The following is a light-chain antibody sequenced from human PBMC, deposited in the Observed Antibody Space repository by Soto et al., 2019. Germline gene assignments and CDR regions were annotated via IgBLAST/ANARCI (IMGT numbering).Light chain of an antibody. V-gene: IGLV2-11*01. CDR2: DVT. Sequence: QSALTQPRSVSGSPGQSVTISCTGTSNDVGGYDYVSWYQQYPGKAPTYLLYDVTKRPSGVPDRFSGSKSGNTASLTISGLQAEDEADYYCCAYAGSGNVVFGGGTKLTVL. J-gene: IGLJ2*01. CDR1: SNDVGGYDY. CDR3: CAYAGSGNVV.